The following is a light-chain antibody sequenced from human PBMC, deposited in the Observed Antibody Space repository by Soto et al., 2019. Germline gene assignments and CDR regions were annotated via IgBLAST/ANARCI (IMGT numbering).Light chain of an antibody. J-gene: IGLJ2*01. Sequence: QSVLTQPASVSGSPGQSITISCTGTSSDIDTYNYVSWYQQHPGKAPKFMIYEVSNRPSGVSNRFSGSKSGNTASLTISGLQPEDEADYYCSSYTSSGTLVLFGGGTKLTVL. CDR1: SSDIDTYNY. CDR3: SSYTSSGTLVL. CDR2: EVS. V-gene: IGLV2-14*01.